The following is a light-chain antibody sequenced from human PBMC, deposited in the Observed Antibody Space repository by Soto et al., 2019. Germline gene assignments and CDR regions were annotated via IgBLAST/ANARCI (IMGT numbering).Light chain of an antibody. CDR1: QSLLYSSNNKNY. J-gene: IGKJ1*01. V-gene: IGKV4-1*01. CDR2: WAS. CDR3: QQYYSHPPT. Sequence: DIVMTQSPDSLAVSLGERATINCKSCQSLLYSSNNKNYLTWYQQKPGQPPKMIIYWASSRKSGVPDRFSGSGSGTDFTLTISSLQAEDVAVYYCQQYYSHPPTFGQGTKVEVK.